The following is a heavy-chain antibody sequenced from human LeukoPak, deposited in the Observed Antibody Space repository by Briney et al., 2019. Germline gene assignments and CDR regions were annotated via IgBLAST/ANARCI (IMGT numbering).Heavy chain of an antibody. Sequence: GGSLRLSCAASGFTFSSYSMNWVRQAPGKGLEWVSSISSSSSYIYYADSVKGRFTISRDNSKNTLYLQMNSLRAEDTAVYYCAKGLGIGYYYYYMDVWGKGTTVTVSS. CDR1: GFTFSSYS. CDR2: ISSSSSYI. D-gene: IGHD7-27*01. V-gene: IGHV3-21*04. J-gene: IGHJ6*03. CDR3: AKGLGIGYYYYYMDV.